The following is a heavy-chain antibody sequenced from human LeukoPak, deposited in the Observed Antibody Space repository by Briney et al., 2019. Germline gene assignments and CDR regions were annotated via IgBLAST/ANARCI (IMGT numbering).Heavy chain of an antibody. D-gene: IGHD1-26*01. V-gene: IGHV1-2*02. J-gene: IGHJ4*02. Sequence: ASVKVSCKVSGYTFTGYYMHWVRQAPGQGLEWMGWINPNSGGTNYAQKFQGRVTMTRDTSISTAYMELSRLRSDDTAVYYCARDLKFGGSYYYFDYWGQGTLVTVSS. CDR3: ARDLKFGGSYYYFDY. CDR2: INPNSGGT. CDR1: GYTFTGYY.